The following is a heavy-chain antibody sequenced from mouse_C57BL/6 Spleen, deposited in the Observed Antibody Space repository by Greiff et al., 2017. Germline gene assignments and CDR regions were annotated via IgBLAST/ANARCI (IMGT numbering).Heavy chain of an antibody. CDR2: IDPSDSYT. Sequence: QVQLQQPGAELVRPGTSVKLSCKASGYTFTSYWMHWVKQRPGQGLEWIGVIDPSDSYTNYNQKFKGKATLTVDTSSSTAYMQLSSLTSEDSAVYYCAHDGYTGYWGQGTTLTVSS. D-gene: IGHD2-3*01. CDR3: AHDGYTGY. V-gene: IGHV1-59*01. CDR1: GYTFTSYW. J-gene: IGHJ2*01.